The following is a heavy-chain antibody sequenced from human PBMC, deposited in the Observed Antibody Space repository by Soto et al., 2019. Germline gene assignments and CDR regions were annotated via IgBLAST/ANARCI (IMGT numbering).Heavy chain of an antibody. J-gene: IGHJ6*02. V-gene: IGHV3-21*02. Sequence: EVQLVESGGGLVKPGGSLRLSCAASGFTFSTYSINWVRQAPGKGLEWVASISSKVDYIYYADSVKGRFTIYRDNAQNSLFLQMNSLRAEDTAVYFCARDSRNRQEGMDVWGHGTTVTVSS. CDR2: ISSKVDYI. CDR3: ARDSRNRQEGMDV. CDR1: GFTFSTYS.